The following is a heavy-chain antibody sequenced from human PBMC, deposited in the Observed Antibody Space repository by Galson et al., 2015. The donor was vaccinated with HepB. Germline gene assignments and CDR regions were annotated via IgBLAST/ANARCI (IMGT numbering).Heavy chain of an antibody. D-gene: IGHD3-3*01. CDR2: ISYDGSNK. CDR3: AREWYDFWSGYTYYYYYMDV. Sequence: SLRLSCAASGFTFSSYAMHWVRQAPGKGLEWVAVISYDGSNKYYADSVKGRFTISRDNSKNTLYLQMNSLRAEDTAVYYCAREWYDFWSGYTYYYYYMDVWGKGTTVTVSS. J-gene: IGHJ6*03. V-gene: IGHV3-30-3*01. CDR1: GFTFSSYA.